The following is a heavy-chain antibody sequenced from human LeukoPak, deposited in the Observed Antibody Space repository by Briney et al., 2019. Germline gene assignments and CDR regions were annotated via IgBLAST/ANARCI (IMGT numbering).Heavy chain of an antibody. CDR3: ARGWYDILTGYSPPLGYMDV. J-gene: IGHJ6*03. CDR2: IRYDGSNK. D-gene: IGHD3-9*01. V-gene: IGHV3-30*02. CDR1: GFTFSSYA. Sequence: PGGSLRLSCAASGFTFSSYAMHWVRQAPGKGLEWVAFIRYDGSNKYYADSVKGRFTISRDNSKNTLYLQMNSLRAEDTAVYYCARGWYDILTGYSPPLGYMDVWGKGTTVTVSS.